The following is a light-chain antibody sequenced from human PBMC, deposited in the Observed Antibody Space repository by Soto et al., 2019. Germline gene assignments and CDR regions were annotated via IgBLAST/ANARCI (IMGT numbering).Light chain of an antibody. CDR1: QSVRSN. CDR2: GAS. V-gene: IGKV3-15*01. CDR3: LQDYNYPRT. Sequence: PWERATLSCRASQSVRSNLAWYQQKPGQAPRLLIYGASTRATGIPARFSGSGSGTEFTLTISSLQSEDFATYYCLQDYNYPRTFGQGTKVDIK. J-gene: IGKJ1*01.